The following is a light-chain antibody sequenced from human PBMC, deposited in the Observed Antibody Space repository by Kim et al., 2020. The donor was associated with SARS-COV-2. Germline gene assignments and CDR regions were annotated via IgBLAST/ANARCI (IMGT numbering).Light chain of an antibody. CDR1: QSITTW. CDR3: QQYGSYPMYT. Sequence: ASEGDRVHITWRASQSITTWLAWYQQKPGKAPHLLIYDASNVQSGVPSRFSGSGSGTEFTLTISSLQPDDFATYFCQQYGSYPMYTFGQGTKLEI. J-gene: IGKJ2*01. CDR2: DAS. V-gene: IGKV1-5*01.